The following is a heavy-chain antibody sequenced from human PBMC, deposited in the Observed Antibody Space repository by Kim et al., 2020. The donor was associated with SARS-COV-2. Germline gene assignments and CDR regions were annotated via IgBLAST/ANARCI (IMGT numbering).Heavy chain of an antibody. CDR2: IRCIR. Sequence: GGSLRLSCAASGFTFTDYSFNWVRQAPGKGLEWVSYIRCIRDYADSVKAVFAMSTDYAANSVFLQINHLKGEGTARNFWVSYDGGACDFWGQGTMVTVS. CDR3: VSYDGGACDF. CDR1: GFTFTDYS. D-gene: IGHD3-16*01. V-gene: IGHV3-48*04. J-gene: IGHJ3*01.